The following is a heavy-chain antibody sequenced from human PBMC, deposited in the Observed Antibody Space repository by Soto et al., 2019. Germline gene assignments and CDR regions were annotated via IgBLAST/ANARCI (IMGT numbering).Heavy chain of an antibody. D-gene: IGHD3-9*01. CDR1: GGSVSGGSYC. CDR3: ARVPLTTYFDL. V-gene: IGHV4-61*01. Sequence: QVQLQESGPGLVKPSETLSLTCTVSGGSVSGGSYCWSWIRQPPGKGLECIGYVYNSGSTTYNPSLKSRVPISVDTSTNPFSLGLSSVTAADTAVYYCARVPLTTYFDLWGRGTLVTVSS. J-gene: IGHJ2*01. CDR2: VYNSGST.